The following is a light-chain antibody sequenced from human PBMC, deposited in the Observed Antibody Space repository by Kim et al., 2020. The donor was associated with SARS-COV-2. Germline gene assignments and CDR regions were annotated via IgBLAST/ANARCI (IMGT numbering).Light chain of an antibody. CDR2: AAS. Sequence: DIQMTQSPSSLSASVGDRVTITCRTTQSISSHLNWYQQKPGRAPKLLISAASTLQGGVPSRFSGSGSETEFTLTISSLHPEDFATYICQHSYITPLTLVAGTKV. J-gene: IGKJ4*02. CDR3: QHSYITPLT. CDR1: QSISSH. V-gene: IGKV1-39*01.